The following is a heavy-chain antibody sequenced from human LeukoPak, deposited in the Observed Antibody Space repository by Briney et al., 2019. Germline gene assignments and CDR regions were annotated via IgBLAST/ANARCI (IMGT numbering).Heavy chain of an antibody. CDR1: GYTFTSYS. CDR2: ISAYNGNT. CDR3: ARADNLRFLEWLGDYYYMDV. Sequence: ASVKVSCKASGYTFTSYSISWVRQAPGQGLEWMGWISAYNGNTNYAQKLQGRVTMTTDTSTSTAYMELRSLRSDDTAVYYCARADNLRFLEWLGDYYYMDVWGKGTTVTVSS. J-gene: IGHJ6*03. D-gene: IGHD3-3*01. V-gene: IGHV1-18*01.